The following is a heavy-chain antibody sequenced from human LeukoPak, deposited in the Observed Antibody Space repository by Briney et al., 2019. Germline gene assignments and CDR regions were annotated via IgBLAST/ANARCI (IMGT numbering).Heavy chain of an antibody. CDR2: MNPNSGNT. CDR1: VGTFSSYA. CDR3: ARGQGRAASRRRFDP. J-gene: IGHJ5*02. Sequence: ASVKVSCKASVGTFSSYAISWVRQAPGQGLEWMGWMNPNSGNTGYAQKFQGRVTMTRNTSISTAYMELSSLRSEDTAVYYCARGQGRAASRRRFDPWGQGTLVTVSS. V-gene: IGHV1-8*02. D-gene: IGHD6-13*01.